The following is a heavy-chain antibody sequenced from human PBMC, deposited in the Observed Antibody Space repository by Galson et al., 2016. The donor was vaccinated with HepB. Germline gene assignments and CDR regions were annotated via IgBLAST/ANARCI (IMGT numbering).Heavy chain of an antibody. CDR3: AHLGYCSGATCYPNFIRWFDP. V-gene: IGHV2-5*02. CDR1: GFSFSTSVVG. CDR2: IYWDDEK. J-gene: IGHJ5*02. Sequence: PALVKPTQTLTLTCTFSGFSFSTSVVGVGWIRQPPGKALEWLALIYWDDEKHYSPSLKSRLTITKDNSKNQVVLKMTDMDPVDTGTYYCAHLGYCSGATCYPNFIRWFDPWGQGILVTVSS. D-gene: IGHD2-15*01.